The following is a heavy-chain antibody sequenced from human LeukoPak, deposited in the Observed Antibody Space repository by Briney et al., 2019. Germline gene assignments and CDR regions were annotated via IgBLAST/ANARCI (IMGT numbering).Heavy chain of an antibody. Sequence: GGSLRLSCVGSGFTFGNYAMNWVRQAPGKGLEWVAAISGRGGDTFYADSVKGRFTFSRDNSKNTMFLQMNSLRAEDTALYYCAKEARDIWGSQFDYWGQGTLVIVSS. CDR1: GFTFGNYA. J-gene: IGHJ4*02. V-gene: IGHV3-23*01. CDR2: ISGRGGDT. D-gene: IGHD2-15*01. CDR3: AKEARDIWGSQFDY.